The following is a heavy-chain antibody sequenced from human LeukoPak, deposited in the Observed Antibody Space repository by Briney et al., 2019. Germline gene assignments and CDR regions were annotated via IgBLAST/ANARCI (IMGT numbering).Heavy chain of an antibody. J-gene: IGHJ3*02. Sequence: GGSLRLSCAASGFTFSSYAMSWVRQAPGKGLEWVSAISGSGGSTYYADSVKGRFTISRDNSKNTLYLQMNSLRAEDTAVYYCAKCAQMIVVVKDAFDIWGQGTMVTVSS. V-gene: IGHV3-23*01. CDR1: GFTFSSYA. D-gene: IGHD3-22*01. CDR3: AKCAQMIVVVKDAFDI. CDR2: ISGSGGST.